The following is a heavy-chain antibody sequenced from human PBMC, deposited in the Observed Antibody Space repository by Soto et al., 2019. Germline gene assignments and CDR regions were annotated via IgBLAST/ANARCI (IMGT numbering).Heavy chain of an antibody. CDR3: AILTIVGATPYLFAY. CDR2: MYYSGST. Sequence: SETLSLTCDVSGGSTMISSYYCAWIRQPPGKGLEWIGSMYYSGSTYYNPSLKSRVTMSVDTSKNQFSLRLNSVTAADTAVYYCAILTIVGATPYLFAYSGQGILVTGSS. V-gene: IGHV4-39*01. D-gene: IGHD1-26*01. CDR1: GGSTMISSYY. J-gene: IGHJ4*02.